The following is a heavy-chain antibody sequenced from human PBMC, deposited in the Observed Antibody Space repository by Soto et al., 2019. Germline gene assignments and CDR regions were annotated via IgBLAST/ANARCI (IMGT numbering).Heavy chain of an antibody. J-gene: IGHJ5*02. Sequence: QVQLVESGGGVVQPGRSLRLSCAASGFTFSSYGMHWVRQAPGKGLEWVAVIWYDGSNKYYAASVKGRFTISRDNSKNTLYLQMNGLRAEDTAVYYCARESTMVRGVIIPDGNWFDPWGQGTLVTVSS. V-gene: IGHV3-33*01. D-gene: IGHD3-10*01. CDR3: ARESTMVRGVIIPDGNWFDP. CDR2: IWYDGSNK. CDR1: GFTFSSYG.